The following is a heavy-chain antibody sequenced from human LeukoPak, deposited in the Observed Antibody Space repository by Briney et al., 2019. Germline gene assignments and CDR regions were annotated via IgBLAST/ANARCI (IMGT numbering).Heavy chain of an antibody. J-gene: IGHJ4*02. CDR2: SYSSGST. V-gene: IGHV4-59*01. Sequence: SETLSLTCTVSGGSISTYYWGWIRQPPGKGLEWIGYSYSSGSTYCNPSLKSRVTISVDTSKNQFSLNLSSVTAADTAVYYCARVGSGSFDYWGQGTLVTVSP. D-gene: IGHD6-19*01. CDR1: GGSISTYY. CDR3: ARVGSGSFDY.